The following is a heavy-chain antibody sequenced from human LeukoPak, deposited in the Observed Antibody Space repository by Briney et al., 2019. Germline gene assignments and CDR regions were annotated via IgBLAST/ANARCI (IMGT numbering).Heavy chain of an antibody. CDR1: GYRFTSYW. CDR2: IYPGDSDT. Sequence: GESLKISCKGSGYRFTSYWIGWVRQMPGKGLEWLGIIYPGDSDTRYSPSFQGQVTISADKSISTAYLQWSSLKASDTAMYYCARIDYYDSSGIDYWGQGTLVTVSS. V-gene: IGHV5-51*01. D-gene: IGHD3-22*01. CDR3: ARIDYYDSSGIDY. J-gene: IGHJ4*02.